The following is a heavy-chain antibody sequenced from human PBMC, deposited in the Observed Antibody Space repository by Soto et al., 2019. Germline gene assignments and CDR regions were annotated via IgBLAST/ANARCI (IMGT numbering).Heavy chain of an antibody. Sequence: PGGSLRLSCAASGFTVSSYGMHWVLQAPGKGLEWVAVISYDGSNKYYADSVKGRFTISRDNSKNTLYLQMNSLRAEDTAVYYFAKEGHYDYVWRSYRYNYSGMDVWDQGTTGTVSS. J-gene: IGHJ6*02. V-gene: IGHV3-30*18. CDR3: AKEGHYDYVWRSYRYNYSGMDV. CDR1: GFTVSSYG. D-gene: IGHD3-16*02. CDR2: ISYDGSNK.